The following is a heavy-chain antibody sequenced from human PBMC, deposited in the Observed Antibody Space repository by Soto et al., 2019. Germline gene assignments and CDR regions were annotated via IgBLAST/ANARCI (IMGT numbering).Heavy chain of an antibody. Sequence: QVQLVQSGAEVKKPGASVKVSCKASGYTFTSYDINWVRQATGQGLEWMGWMNPNSGNTGYAQKFQGRVTMTRNTSISTAYMELSSLRSEDTAVYYCARWPIGSNDYDLWYYYYMDVWGKGTTVTVSS. CDR1: GYTFTSYD. D-gene: IGHD4-17*01. J-gene: IGHJ6*03. CDR2: MNPNSGNT. CDR3: ARWPIGSNDYDLWYYYYMDV. V-gene: IGHV1-8*01.